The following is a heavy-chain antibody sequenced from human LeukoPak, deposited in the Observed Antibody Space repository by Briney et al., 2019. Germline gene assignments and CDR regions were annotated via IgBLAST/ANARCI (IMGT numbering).Heavy chain of an antibody. CDR1: GFTFSNYG. J-gene: IGHJ4*02. D-gene: IGHD3-9*01. V-gene: IGHV3-30*02. CDR2: MRYDGSNT. CDR3: ANGPHYNILTGFYKVRSHLDY. Sequence: PGGSLRLSCAASGFTFSNYGMHWVRQAPGKGLEWLAFMRYDGSNTHYADSVKGRFTISRDNSKNTLFLRMNSLRSEDTALYYCANGPHYNILTGFYKVRSHLDYWGQGTLVTVSS.